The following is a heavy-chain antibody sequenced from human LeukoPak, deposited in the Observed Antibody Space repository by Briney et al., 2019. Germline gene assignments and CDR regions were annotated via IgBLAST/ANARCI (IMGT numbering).Heavy chain of an antibody. D-gene: IGHD6-13*01. J-gene: IGHJ6*03. CDR3: ARDFRIAAAGYYYYYYMDV. CDR1: GYTFTGYY. Sequence: ASVKVSCKASGYTFTGYYMHWVRQAPGQGLEWMGWINPNSGGTNYAQKFQGRVTMTRDTSISTAYMELSRLRSDDTAVYYCARDFRIAAAGYYYYYYMDVWGKGTTVTVSS. V-gene: IGHV1-2*02. CDR2: INPNSGGT.